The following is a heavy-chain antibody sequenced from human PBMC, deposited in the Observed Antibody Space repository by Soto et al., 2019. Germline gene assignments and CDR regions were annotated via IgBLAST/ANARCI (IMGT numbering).Heavy chain of an antibody. Sequence: GESLKISCKGSGYTFTTYWIGWVRQMPGKGLEWMAIIYPGDSDIRYSPSFQGQVTISADKSINTAFLQWSSLEASDTAIYYCARHNYYAVDVWGRGTTVTVSS. V-gene: IGHV5-51*01. CDR2: IYPGDSDI. J-gene: IGHJ6*02. CDR1: GYTFTTYW. CDR3: ARHNYYAVDV.